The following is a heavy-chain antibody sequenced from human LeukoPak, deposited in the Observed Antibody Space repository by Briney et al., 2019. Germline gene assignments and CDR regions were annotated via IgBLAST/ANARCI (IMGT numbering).Heavy chain of an antibody. V-gene: IGHV3-74*01. Sequence: GGSLRLSCAASGFTFSSYRMHWVRQAPGKGLVWVSRINTDGSSTTYADSVKGRFTISRDNSKNTLYLQMNSLRAEDTAVYYCAGRTTGWLVPYYYYYMDVWGKGTTVTVSS. D-gene: IGHD4-11*01. CDR2: INTDGSST. J-gene: IGHJ6*03. CDR1: GFTFSSYR. CDR3: AGRTTGWLVPYYYYYMDV.